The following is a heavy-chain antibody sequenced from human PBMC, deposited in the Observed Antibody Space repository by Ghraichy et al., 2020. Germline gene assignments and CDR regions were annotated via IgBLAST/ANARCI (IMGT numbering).Heavy chain of an antibody. CDR2: INAGNGNT. J-gene: IGHJ6*02. V-gene: IGHV1-3*01. Sequence: ASVKVSCKASGYTFTSYAMHWVRQAPGQRLEWMGWINAGNGNTKYSQKFQGRVTITRDTSASTAYMELSSLRSEDTAVYYCARDRDYGYYRRYYGMDVWGQGTTVTVSS. CDR1: GYTFTSYA. CDR3: ARDRDYGYYRRYYGMDV. D-gene: IGHD4-17*01.